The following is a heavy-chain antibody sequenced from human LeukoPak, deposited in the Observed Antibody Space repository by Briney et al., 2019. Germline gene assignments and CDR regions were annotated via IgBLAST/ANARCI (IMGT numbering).Heavy chain of an antibody. CDR2: IKQDGSEK. J-gene: IGHJ4*02. V-gene: IGHV3-7*01. CDR3: ARERTSCPDY. Sequence: GGSLRLSCAASGFTFSSYWISWVRQAPGKGLEWVANIKQDGSEKYYVDSVKGRFTISRDNPKHALYLQMNSLRAEDTAVYYCARERTSCPDYWGQGTLVTVSS. D-gene: IGHD2-2*01. CDR1: GFTFSSYW.